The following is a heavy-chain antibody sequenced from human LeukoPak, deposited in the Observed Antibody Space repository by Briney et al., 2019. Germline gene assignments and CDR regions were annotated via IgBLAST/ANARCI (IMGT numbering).Heavy chain of an antibody. CDR2: IYHSGST. J-gene: IGHJ6*03. CDR1: GYTISSYYI. V-gene: IGHV4-38-2*02. CDR3: AREDRTYYYMDV. Sequence: SDSLNLSCSASGYTISSYYIRCGRRHPAQGLQEWIGIIYHSGSTYYDQTLQSRVTISVDTSKNKFSLKVSTVTAADTAVYYCAREDRTYYYMDVWGKGTTVTVS. D-gene: IGHD2-15*01.